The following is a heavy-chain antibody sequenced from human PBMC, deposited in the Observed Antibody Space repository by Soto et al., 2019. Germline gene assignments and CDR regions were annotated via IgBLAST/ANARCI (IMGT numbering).Heavy chain of an antibody. Sequence: GGSMRLSCAASGFPFSSYGMHWVRQAPGKGLEWVAVISYDGSNKYYADSVKGRFTISRDNSKNTLYLQMNSLRAEDTAVYYCAKHYGPLFLTGYYGGFDYWGQGTLVTVSS. V-gene: IGHV3-30*18. J-gene: IGHJ4*02. CDR2: ISYDGSNK. CDR1: GFPFSSYG. CDR3: AKHYGPLFLTGYYGGFDY. D-gene: IGHD3-9*01.